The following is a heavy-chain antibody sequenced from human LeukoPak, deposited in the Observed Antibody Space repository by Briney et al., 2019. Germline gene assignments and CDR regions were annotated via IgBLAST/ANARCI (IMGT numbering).Heavy chain of an antibody. V-gene: IGHV1-2*04. CDR1: GYTFTGYY. CDR2: INPNSGGT. J-gene: IGHJ4*02. CDR3: ARSAGGYCSSTSCLVYYFDY. D-gene: IGHD2-2*01. Sequence: ASLKVSCKASGYTFTGYYMHWVRQAPGQGLEWMGWINPNSGGTNYAQKFQGWVTMTRDTSISTAYMELSRLRSDDTAVYYCARSAGGYCSSTSCLVYYFDYWGQGTLVTVSS.